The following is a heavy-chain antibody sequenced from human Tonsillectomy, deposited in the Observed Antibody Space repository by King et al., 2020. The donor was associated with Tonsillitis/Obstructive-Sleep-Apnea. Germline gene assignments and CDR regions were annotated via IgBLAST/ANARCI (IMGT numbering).Heavy chain of an antibody. D-gene: IGHD1-26*01. J-gene: IGHJ4*02. V-gene: IGHV3-30*18. CDR1: GFTFSSYG. CDR2: ISYDGSNK. CDR3: AKDSGGIYYSGADY. Sequence: VQLVESGGGVVQPGRSLRLSCAASGFTFSSYGMHWVRQAPGKGLEWVAVISYDGSNKYYADSVKGRFTFSRDNSKNTLYLQMNSLRAEDTAVYYCAKDSGGIYYSGADYCGQGTLVTVSS.